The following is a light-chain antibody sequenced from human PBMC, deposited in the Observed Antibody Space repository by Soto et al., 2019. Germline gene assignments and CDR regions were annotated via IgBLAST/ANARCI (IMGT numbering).Light chain of an antibody. Sequence: EIVLTQSPGTLSLSPGERANLSCRASQTVTKNFLAWYQQRPGQAPRLLIYDTFNRATGVPGRFRGSGSGTEFTLTISRLEAEDCAVYYCHQCAHSPLTFGQGTKVEMK. V-gene: IGKV3-20*01. CDR1: QTVTKNF. CDR3: HQCAHSPLT. CDR2: DTF. J-gene: IGKJ1*01.